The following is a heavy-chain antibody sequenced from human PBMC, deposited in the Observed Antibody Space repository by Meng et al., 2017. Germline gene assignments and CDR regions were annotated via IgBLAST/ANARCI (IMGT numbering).Heavy chain of an antibody. CDR2: INAGNGNT. V-gene: IGHV1-3*01. CDR3: ARDKLKTFDP. J-gene: IGHJ5*02. Sequence: QVQRVQSGAEVKKPGASVKVSYKASGYTFTSYAMHWVRQAPGQRLEWMGWINAGNGNTKYSQKFQGRVTITRDTSASTAYMELSSLRSEDTAVYYCARDKLKTFDPWGQGTLVTVSS. CDR1: GYTFTSYA.